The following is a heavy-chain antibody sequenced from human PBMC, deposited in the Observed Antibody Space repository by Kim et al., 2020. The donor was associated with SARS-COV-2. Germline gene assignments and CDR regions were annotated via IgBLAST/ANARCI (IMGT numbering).Heavy chain of an antibody. V-gene: IGHV4-39*01. Sequence: SETLSLTCTVSGGSISSSSYYWGWIRQPPGKGLEWIGSIYYSGSTYYNPSLKSRVTISVDTSKNQFSLKLSSVTAADTAVYYCARHQGGNLGVIDYWGQGTLVTVSS. CDR1: GGSISSSSYY. J-gene: IGHJ4*02. CDR2: IYYSGST. D-gene: IGHD2-21*02. CDR3: ARHQGGNLGVIDY.